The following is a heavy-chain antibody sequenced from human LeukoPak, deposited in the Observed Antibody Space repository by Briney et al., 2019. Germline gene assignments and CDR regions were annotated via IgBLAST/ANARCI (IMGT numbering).Heavy chain of an antibody. J-gene: IGHJ4*02. CDR1: GFTFSSYE. D-gene: IGHD6-6*01. V-gene: IGHV3-48*03. Sequence: PGGSLRLSCAASGFTFSSYEMNWVRQAPGKGLEWVSYISSSGSTIYYADSVKGRFTISRDNAKNSLYLQMNSLRAEDTAVYYCAREDEQLVRQDTYFDYWGQGTLVTVSS. CDR2: ISSSGSTI. CDR3: AREDEQLVRQDTYFDY.